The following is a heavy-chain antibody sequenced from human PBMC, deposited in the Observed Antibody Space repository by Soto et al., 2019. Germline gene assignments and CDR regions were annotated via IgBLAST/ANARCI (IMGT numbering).Heavy chain of an antibody. V-gene: IGHV3-48*01. Sequence: VQLVESGGGLVQPGGSLRLSCAASGFTFSNYGMNWVRQAPGKGLEWVSYISPSSSTIYYADSVKGRFTISRENAMNSLYLQMNSLRAEDTAIYYCGRAYSSSSGKNAFDFWGQGTMVTVSS. J-gene: IGHJ3*01. CDR1: GFTFSNYG. CDR3: GRAYSSSSGKNAFDF. D-gene: IGHD6-13*01. CDR2: ISPSSSTI.